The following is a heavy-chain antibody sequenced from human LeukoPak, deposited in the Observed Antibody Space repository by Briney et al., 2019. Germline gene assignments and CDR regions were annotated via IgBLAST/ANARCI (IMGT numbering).Heavy chain of an antibody. CDR2: IHSSGGS. CDR3: ARLGSYHDF. V-gene: IGHV4-4*09. D-gene: IGHD1-26*01. J-gene: IGHJ4*02. CDR1: GASISNYY. Sequence: SETLPLTCTVSGASISNYYWSWIRQTPEKGLEWMGHIHSSGGSSYYPSLKSRLTLSIDTSRNQLSLKLPSVTAADTAVYFCARLGSYHDFWGQGALVTVSS.